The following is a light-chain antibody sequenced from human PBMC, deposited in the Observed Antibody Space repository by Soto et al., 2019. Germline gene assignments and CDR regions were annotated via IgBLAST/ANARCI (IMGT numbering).Light chain of an antibody. V-gene: IGKV1-9*01. CDR1: QGINIF. Sequence: DIQLTQSPSFLSASVGDRVTITCRASQGINIFLAWFQQKPGKAPNLLISAASTLQSGVPSRFSGSGSGTEFTLTINSLQPDDFATYYCQQYDTYWTFGQGTKVDI. J-gene: IGKJ1*01. CDR3: QQYDTYWT. CDR2: AAS.